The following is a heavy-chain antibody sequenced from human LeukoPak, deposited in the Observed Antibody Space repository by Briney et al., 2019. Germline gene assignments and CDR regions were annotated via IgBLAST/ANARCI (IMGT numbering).Heavy chain of an antibody. CDR1: GFTFSSYG. D-gene: IGHD1-26*01. CDR3: AKGELGATPYYYYGMDV. CDR2: ISYDGSNK. J-gene: IGHJ6*02. Sequence: GGSLRLSCAASGFTFSSYGMHWVRQAPGKGLGWVAVISYDGSNKYYADSVKGRFTISRDNSKNTLYLQMNSLRAEDTAVYYCAKGELGATPYYYYGMDVWGQGTTVTVSS. V-gene: IGHV3-30*18.